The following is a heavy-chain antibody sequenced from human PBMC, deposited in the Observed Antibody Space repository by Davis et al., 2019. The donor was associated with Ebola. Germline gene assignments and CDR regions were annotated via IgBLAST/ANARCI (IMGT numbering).Heavy chain of an antibody. CDR2: ISYDGNNK. D-gene: IGHD6-19*01. Sequence: GESLKISCAASGFTFSTYAMHWVRQAPGKGLEWVAVISYDGNNKYYADSVKGRFTISRDNSKNTLYLQMNSLRAEDTAVYYCARCHRRLAVADTYDYWGQGTLVTVSS. CDR3: ARCHRRLAVADTYDY. J-gene: IGHJ4*02. V-gene: IGHV3-30-3*01. CDR1: GFTFSTYA.